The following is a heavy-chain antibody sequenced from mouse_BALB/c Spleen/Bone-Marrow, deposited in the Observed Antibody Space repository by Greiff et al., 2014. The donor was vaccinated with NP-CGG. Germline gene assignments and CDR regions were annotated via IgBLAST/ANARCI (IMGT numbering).Heavy chain of an antibody. J-gene: IGHJ1*01. CDR2: ISDGGSYT. CDR1: GFTFSDYY. V-gene: IGHV5-4*02. Sequence: EVQGVESGGGLVKPRGSLKLSCAASGFTFSDYYMYWVRQTPEKRLEWVATISDGGSYTYYPDSVKGRFTISRDNAKNSLYLQMSSLKSEDTAMYYCARFYYYGSSYFDVWGAGTTVTVSS. D-gene: IGHD1-1*01. CDR3: ARFYYYGSSYFDV.